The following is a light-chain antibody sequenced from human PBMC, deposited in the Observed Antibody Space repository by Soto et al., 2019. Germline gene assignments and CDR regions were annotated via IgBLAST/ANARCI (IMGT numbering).Light chain of an antibody. V-gene: IGLV2-23*02. CDR3: CSYAGTSTHTV. Sequence: QSALTQPASVSGSPGQSITISCTGTSSEVGSYNLVSWYQQHPGKAPKLIISEVSKRPSGISDRFSGSKSGSTASLTISGLQAEDEADYYCCSYAGTSTHTVFGGGTQLTVL. J-gene: IGLJ7*01. CDR2: EVS. CDR1: SSEVGSYNL.